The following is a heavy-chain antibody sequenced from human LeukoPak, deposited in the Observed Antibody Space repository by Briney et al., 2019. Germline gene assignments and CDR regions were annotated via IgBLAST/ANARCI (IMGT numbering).Heavy chain of an antibody. J-gene: IGHJ4*02. CDR1: VYTITAYY. CDR2: INPKSGDT. D-gene: IGHD2-15*01. Sequence: ASVKVSCKASVYTITAYYMHWVRQAPGQGLEWMGWINPKSGDTKYAQKLQGRVTMTRDTSISTAFLELYILSSDDTAVYYCARGFSGGYSDSWGQGTLVLVSS. V-gene: IGHV1-2*02. CDR3: ARGFSGGYSDS.